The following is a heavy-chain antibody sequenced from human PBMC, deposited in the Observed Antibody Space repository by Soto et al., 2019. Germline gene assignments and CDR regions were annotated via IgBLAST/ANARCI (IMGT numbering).Heavy chain of an antibody. V-gene: IGHV3-21*01. CDR2: ISSSSSYI. CDR3: ARGPGRRTTVTLERTFYYYYGMDV. CDR1: GFTFSSYS. Sequence: EVQLVESGGGLVKPGGSLRLSCAASGFTFSSYSMNWVRQAPGKGLEWVSSISSSSSYIYYADSVKGRFTISRDNAKNSLYLQMNSLRAEDTAVYYCARGPGRRTTVTLERTFYYYYGMDVWGQGTTVTVSS. D-gene: IGHD4-17*01. J-gene: IGHJ6*02.